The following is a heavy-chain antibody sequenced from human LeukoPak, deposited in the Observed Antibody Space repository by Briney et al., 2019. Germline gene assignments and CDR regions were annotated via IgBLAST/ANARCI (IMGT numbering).Heavy chain of an antibody. Sequence: PGGSLRLSCAASGFTFSTYEMNWVRLAPGKGLEWISYISSSGGSTYYADSVKGRFTISRDNAKNSLYLQMDSLRADDTAVYYCAIWDFWGQGTVATVS. CDR2: ISSSGGST. CDR3: AIWDF. CDR1: GFTFSTYE. V-gene: IGHV3-48*03. J-gene: IGHJ4*02.